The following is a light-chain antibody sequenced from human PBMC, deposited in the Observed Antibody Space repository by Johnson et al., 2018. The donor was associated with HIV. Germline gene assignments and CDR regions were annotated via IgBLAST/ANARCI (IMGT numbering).Light chain of an antibody. CDR3: GTWDSRLSAYV. V-gene: IGLV1-51*02. J-gene: IGLJ1*01. CDR2: KTN. CDR1: SSNIGNFY. Sequence: QSVLTQPPSVSAAPGQRVTISCSGSSSNIGNFYVSWYQQLPETAPNLLLYKTNDRPSGLPDRFSGSKSGTSATLGLPGLTTGDEADYYCGTWDSRLSAYVFGTGTKVTVL.